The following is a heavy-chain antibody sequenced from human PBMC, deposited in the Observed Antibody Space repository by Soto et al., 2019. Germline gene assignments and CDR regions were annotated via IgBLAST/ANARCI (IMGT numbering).Heavy chain of an antibody. CDR1: GYTFTTYD. J-gene: IGHJ6*03. CDR2: MNPKSGNT. Sequence: ASVKVSCTASGYTFTTYDINWVRQATGQGLEWMGRMNPKSGNTDYAQKFQGRVTMTRNTSISTAYMEVSSLRSEDTAVYYCARGPYYYYYMDVWGKGTTVTVSS. CDR3: ARGPYYYYYMDV. V-gene: IGHV1-8*01.